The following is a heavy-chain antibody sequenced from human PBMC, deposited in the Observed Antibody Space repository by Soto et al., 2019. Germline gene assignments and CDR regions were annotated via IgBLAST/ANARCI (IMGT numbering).Heavy chain of an antibody. D-gene: IGHD3-10*01. CDR1: GGSFSGYY. V-gene: IGHV4-34*01. CDR3: PRNHGWYHSYYMDV. Sequence: QVQLNQWGAGLLKPSETLSLTCAVDGGSFSGYYWSWIRQPPGKGLEWIGESNRSGSTNHNPSLKSRVTISVGTSENLFSVKLHSGNDPLTAVYDCPRNHGWYHSYYMDVWGNGTTVTVS. J-gene: IGHJ6*03. CDR2: SNRSGST.